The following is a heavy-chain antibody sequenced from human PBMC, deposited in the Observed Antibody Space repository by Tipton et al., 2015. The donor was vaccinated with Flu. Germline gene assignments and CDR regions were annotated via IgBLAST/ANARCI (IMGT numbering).Heavy chain of an antibody. D-gene: IGHD2-2*01. CDR1: GGSISSEY. V-gene: IGHV4-59*01. CDR2: IYYNGNT. CDR3: ARDGECRTSSCQPDY. Sequence: TLSLTCTVSGGSISSEYWSWIRQTPGKGLEWIGYIYYNGNTNYNPSLKSRVSMSVDTSKNQFSLTLTSVTAADTAVYFCARDGECRTSSCQPDYWGQGTLVTVSS. J-gene: IGHJ4*02.